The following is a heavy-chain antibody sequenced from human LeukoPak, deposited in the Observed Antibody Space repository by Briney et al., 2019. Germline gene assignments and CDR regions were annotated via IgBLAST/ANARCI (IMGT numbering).Heavy chain of an antibody. V-gene: IGHV3-9*03. Sequence: GGSLRLSCAASGFTFDDYAMHWVRQAPGKGLEWVSGISWNSGSIGYADSVKGRFTISRDNAKNSLYLQMNSLRAEDMALYYCAKGIGYSSHGALDYWGQGTLVTVSS. CDR1: GFTFDDYA. CDR3: AKGIGYSSHGALDY. D-gene: IGHD6-13*01. J-gene: IGHJ4*02. CDR2: ISWNSGSI.